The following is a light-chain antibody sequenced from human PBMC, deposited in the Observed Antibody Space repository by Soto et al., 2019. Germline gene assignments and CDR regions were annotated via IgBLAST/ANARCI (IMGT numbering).Light chain of an antibody. CDR3: QQSYSVPIS. CDR1: RSISNF. Sequence: DIPLTQSPSSLSASVADRVTITCRASRSISNFLSWYQQKPGKAPQLLIYAASTLHSGVPSRFGGSRSGTDFALTISGLQPEDFAIYYCQQSYSVPISFGQGTRLEI. V-gene: IGKV1-39*01. J-gene: IGKJ5*01. CDR2: AAS.